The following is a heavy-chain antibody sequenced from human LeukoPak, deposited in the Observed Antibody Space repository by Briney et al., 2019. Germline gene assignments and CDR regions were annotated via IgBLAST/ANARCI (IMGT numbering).Heavy chain of an antibody. CDR2: FDPRAGSS. D-gene: IGHD2-15*01. Sequence: GASVKVSCKASGYSFTSHYIHWVRQAPGQGLEWMGVFDPRAGSSSSAQKFQGRVTMTRDTPTTTVYMELSSLRSEDTAVYFCARDIVYCSGGSCYHHYYGMDVWGQGTTVTVSS. J-gene: IGHJ6*02. CDR1: GYSFTSHY. V-gene: IGHV1-46*01. CDR3: ARDIVYCSGGSCYHHYYGMDV.